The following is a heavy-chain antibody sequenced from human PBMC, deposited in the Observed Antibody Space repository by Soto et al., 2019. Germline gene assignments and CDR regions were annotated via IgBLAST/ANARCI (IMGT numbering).Heavy chain of an antibody. Sequence: GSGPTLVNPTETLTLTCTVSGFSLSNARMGVSWIRQPPGKALEWLAHIFSNDEKSYSTSLKSRLTISKDTSNSQVVLTMTNMDPVDTATYYCARIGGGDRPRFDYWGQGTLVTVSS. CDR1: GFSLSNARMG. CDR2: IFSNDEK. D-gene: IGHD2-21*01. V-gene: IGHV2-26*01. J-gene: IGHJ4*02. CDR3: ARIGGGDRPRFDY.